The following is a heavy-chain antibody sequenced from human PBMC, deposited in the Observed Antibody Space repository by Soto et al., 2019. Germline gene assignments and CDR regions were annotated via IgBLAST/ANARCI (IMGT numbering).Heavy chain of an antibody. J-gene: IGHJ6*03. CDR1: RFTFRSYG. CDR2: IWYDGSNK. V-gene: IGHV3-33*01. D-gene: IGHD4-17*01. Sequence: VQLVESGGGVVQPGRSLRLSCAVSRFTFRSYGMPGVRQAPGKGLEWVAGIWYDGSNKFYAVSVKGRFTISRDNSNNTLSLKIYSLRAEETAVYYCARKEPPTVTTHYYMDVWGKGTTVTVS. CDR3: ARKEPPTVTTHYYMDV.